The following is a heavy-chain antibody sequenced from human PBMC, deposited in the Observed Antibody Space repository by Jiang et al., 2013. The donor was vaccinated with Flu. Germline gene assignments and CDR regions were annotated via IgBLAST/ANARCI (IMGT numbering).Heavy chain of an antibody. D-gene: IGHD3-10*01. CDR1: GYTFTSYA. V-gene: IGHV1-3*01. CDR2: INAGNGNT. J-gene: IGHJ3*02. Sequence: SGAEVKKPGASVKVSCKASGYTFTSYAMHWVRQAPGQRLEWMGWINAGNGNTKYSQKFQGRVTITRDTSASTAYMELSSLRSEDTAVYYCARGLWFGEFPDAFDIWGQGTMVTVSS. CDR3: ARGLWFGEFPDAFDI.